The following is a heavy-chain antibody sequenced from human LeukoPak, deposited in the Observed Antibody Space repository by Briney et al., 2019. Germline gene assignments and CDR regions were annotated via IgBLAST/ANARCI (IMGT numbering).Heavy chain of an antibody. Sequence: GESLKISCKGSGYSFTSYWIAWVRQMPGKGLEWMGIIYPGDSDTRYSPSFQGQVTISPEQSYSPTYLQWSSLKASDTVMYYCARRGDDSSGPTDYWGQGTLVTVSS. J-gene: IGHJ4*02. CDR1: GYSFTSYW. CDR3: ARRGDDSSGPTDY. D-gene: IGHD3-22*01. V-gene: IGHV5-51*01. CDR2: IYPGDSDT.